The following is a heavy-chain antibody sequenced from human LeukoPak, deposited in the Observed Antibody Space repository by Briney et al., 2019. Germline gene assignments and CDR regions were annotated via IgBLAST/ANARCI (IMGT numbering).Heavy chain of an antibody. CDR2: IHHRAGA. CDR3: ARGRQDVTMIVVVMTAVSYYLDV. Sequence: SETLSLTCAVYGGSFTDYYWSWIRHLPGKGLEWIGEIHHRAGANYNPSLWGRVTISADTSKNQFSLHLTSVTAADTAVYYCARGRQDVTMIVVVMTAVSYYLDVWGKGTTVTVS. CDR1: GGSFTDYY. J-gene: IGHJ6*03. D-gene: IGHD3-22*01. V-gene: IGHV4-34*01.